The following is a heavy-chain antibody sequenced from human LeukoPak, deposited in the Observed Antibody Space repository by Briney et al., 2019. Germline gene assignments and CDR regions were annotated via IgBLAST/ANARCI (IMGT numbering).Heavy chain of an antibody. D-gene: IGHD3-10*01. V-gene: IGHV1-8*01. Sequence: GASVKVSCKASGYTFTSYDINWVRQATGQGLEWMGWMNPNSGNTGYAQKFQGRVTMTRNTSISTAYMELSSLRSEDTAVYYCARGRGRTGVRGVTIWGQGTLVTVSS. CDR1: GYTFTSYD. J-gene: IGHJ4*02. CDR2: MNPNSGNT. CDR3: ARGRGRTGVRGVTI.